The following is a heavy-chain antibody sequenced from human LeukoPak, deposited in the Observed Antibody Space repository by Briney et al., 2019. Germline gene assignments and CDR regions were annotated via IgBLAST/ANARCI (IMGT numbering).Heavy chain of an antibody. CDR1: GGSFSGYY. V-gene: IGHV4-34*01. CDR3: ARGISSILPSWGYLNWFDP. J-gene: IGHJ5*02. D-gene: IGHD3-16*01. Sequence: SETLSLTCAVYGGSFSGYYWSWIRQPPGKGLEWMGEINHSGSTNYNPSLKSRVTISVDTSKNQFSLKLSSVTAADTAVYYFARGISSILPSWGYLNWFDPWGQGTLVTVSS. CDR2: INHSGST.